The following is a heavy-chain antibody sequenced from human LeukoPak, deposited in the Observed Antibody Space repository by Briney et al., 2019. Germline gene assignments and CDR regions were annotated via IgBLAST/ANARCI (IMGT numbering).Heavy chain of an antibody. Sequence: GGSLRLSCAASGFTFSSYSMHWVRQAPGKGLVWVSRINSDGSDTTYADSVKGRFTISRDNAKNTLYLQMNSLGAEDTAMYYCGAKMGATYDYWGQGTLVTVSS. CDR1: GFTFSSYS. D-gene: IGHD1-26*01. V-gene: IGHV3-74*01. CDR3: GAKMGATYDY. J-gene: IGHJ4*02. CDR2: INSDGSDT.